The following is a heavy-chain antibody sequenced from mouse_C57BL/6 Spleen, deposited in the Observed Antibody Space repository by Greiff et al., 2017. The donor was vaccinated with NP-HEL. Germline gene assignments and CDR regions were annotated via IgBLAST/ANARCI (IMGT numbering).Heavy chain of an antibody. J-gene: IGHJ3*01. CDR2: INPGSGGT. Sequence: QVQLQQSGAELVRPGTSVKVSCKASGYAFTNYLIEWVKQRPGQGLEWIGVINPGSGGTNYNEKFKGKATLTADKSSNTAYMQLSRLTSEDSAVYFCARSPRDYYGSSSWFADGGQGTLGTVSA. V-gene: IGHV1-54*01. CDR1: GYAFTNYL. CDR3: ARSPRDYYGSSSWFAD. D-gene: IGHD1-1*01.